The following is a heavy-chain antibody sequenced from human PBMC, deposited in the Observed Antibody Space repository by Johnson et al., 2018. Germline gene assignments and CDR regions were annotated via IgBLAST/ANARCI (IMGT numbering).Heavy chain of an antibody. CDR1: GFTFSSYG. V-gene: IGHV3-30*18. J-gene: IGHJ6*03. Sequence: QVQLVESGGGVVQPGRSLRLSCAASGFTFSSYGMHWVRQAPGKGLEWVAVISYDVSNKYYADSVKGRFTISRDNSKNTMSLQRSSLSAEDTAVYYCAKEGVEWQWLNYCYMDVGGKGTTVTVS. CDR3: AKEGVEWQWLNYCYMDV. D-gene: IGHD6-19*01. CDR2: ISYDVSNK.